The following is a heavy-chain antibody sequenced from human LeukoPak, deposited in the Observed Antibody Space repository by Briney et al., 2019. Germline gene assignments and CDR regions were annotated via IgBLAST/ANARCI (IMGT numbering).Heavy chain of an antibody. V-gene: IGHV4-61*08. CDR3: ARDRTIFGVPSGYYYYMDV. D-gene: IGHD3-3*01. CDR2: IYYSGST. Sequence: SQTLSLTCTVSGGSISSGDYYWSWIRQPPGKGLEWIGYIYYSGSTNYNPSLKSRVTISVDTSKNQFSLKLSSVTAADTAVYYCARDRTIFGVPSGYYYYMDVWGKGTTVTVSS. CDR1: GGSISSGDYY. J-gene: IGHJ6*03.